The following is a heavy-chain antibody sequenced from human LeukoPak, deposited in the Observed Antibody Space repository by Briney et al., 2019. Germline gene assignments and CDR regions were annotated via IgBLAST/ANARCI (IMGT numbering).Heavy chain of an antibody. Sequence: PGGSPRLSCAASGFTFSSYSMNWVRQAPGKGLEWVSSISSSSSYIYYADSVKGRFTISRDNAKNSLYLQMNSLRAEDTAVYYCAREIYDFWSGYSSSMDVWGQGTTVTVSS. D-gene: IGHD3-3*01. J-gene: IGHJ6*02. CDR3: AREIYDFWSGYSSSMDV. V-gene: IGHV3-21*01. CDR2: ISSSSSYI. CDR1: GFTFSSYS.